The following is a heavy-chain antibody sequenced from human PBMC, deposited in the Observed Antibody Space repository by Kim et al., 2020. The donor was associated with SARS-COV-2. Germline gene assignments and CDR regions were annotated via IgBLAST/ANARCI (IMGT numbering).Heavy chain of an antibody. D-gene: IGHD3-10*01. Sequence: HDPHAGRGRFTNSRDTSKNTVYLEMTSLSAEDTAVYYCAREYSDSGSYGYWGQGILVTVSS. J-gene: IGHJ4*02. CDR3: AREYSDSGSYGY. V-gene: IGHV3-23*01.